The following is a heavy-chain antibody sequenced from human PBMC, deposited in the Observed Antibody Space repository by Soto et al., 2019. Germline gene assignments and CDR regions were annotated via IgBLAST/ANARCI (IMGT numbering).Heavy chain of an antibody. CDR2: IYATGTT. CDR3: VRDGTKTLRDSFDP. D-gene: IGHD1-1*01. Sequence: LSLTCTVSGASISGFYWSWIRKSAGKGLEWIGRIYATGTTDYNPSLKSRVMMSVDTSKKQFSLKLRSVTAADTAVYYCVRDGTKTLRDSFDPWGQ. J-gene: IGHJ5*02. V-gene: IGHV4-4*07. CDR1: GASISGFY.